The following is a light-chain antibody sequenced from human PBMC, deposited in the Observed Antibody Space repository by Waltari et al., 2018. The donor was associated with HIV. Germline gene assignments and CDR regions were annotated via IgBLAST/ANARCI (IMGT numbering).Light chain of an antibody. Sequence: DIQMTQSPSSLSASVGDTVTITCRASQLIDKYLAWYQQKPGGAPKSLIYAASTLKNGVPSKFNGSGSGRDFALTITSLQPEDFAIYYCQQYNTFPFTFGPGTTVDF. CDR1: QLIDKY. J-gene: IGKJ3*01. V-gene: IGKV1-16*02. CDR2: AAS. CDR3: QQYNTFPFT.